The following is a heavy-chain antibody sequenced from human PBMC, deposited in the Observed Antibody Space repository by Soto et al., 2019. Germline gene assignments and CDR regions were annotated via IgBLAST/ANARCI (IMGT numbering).Heavy chain of an antibody. D-gene: IGHD2-8*01. Sequence: EVQLVESGGDLVQPGGSLRLSCVASGFTFSAYWMSWVRQAQGKGLEWVATINNDGREKYYADAVRGRFTLSRDNTKSSFYLELGGLRAEDTAISYCARGSNQDYWGQGTLVAVSS. CDR2: INNDGREK. CDR3: ARGSNQDY. J-gene: IGHJ4*02. V-gene: IGHV3-7*03. CDR1: GFTFSAYW.